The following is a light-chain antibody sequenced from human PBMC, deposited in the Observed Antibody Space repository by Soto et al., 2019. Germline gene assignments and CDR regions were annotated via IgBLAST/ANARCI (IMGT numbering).Light chain of an antibody. J-gene: IGLJ1*01. Sequence: QSALTQPASVSGSPGQSITISCTGTSSDVGGYNYVSWYQQHAGKAPKLMIYEVSNRPSGVSNRFSGPKSGDTASLTISGLQAEDEADYYCSSYTSTNTLAVFGTGTKVTVL. CDR1: SSDVGGYNY. CDR3: SSYTSTNTLAV. CDR2: EVS. V-gene: IGLV2-14*01.